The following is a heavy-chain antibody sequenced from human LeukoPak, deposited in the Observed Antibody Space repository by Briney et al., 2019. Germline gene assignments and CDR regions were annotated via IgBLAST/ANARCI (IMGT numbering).Heavy chain of an antibody. CDR2: IYSGGRT. V-gene: IGHV3-53*01. CDR3: ARAPHSSGWYRWFDP. D-gene: IGHD6-19*01. J-gene: IGHJ5*02. CDR1: GFTFSGYW. Sequence: PGGSLRLSCAASGFTFSGYWMSWVRQAPGKGLEWVSVIYSGGRTYYADSVKGRFTISRDNSKNTLYLEMNSLRVEDTAVYYCARAPHSSGWYRWFDPWGQGTLVTVSS.